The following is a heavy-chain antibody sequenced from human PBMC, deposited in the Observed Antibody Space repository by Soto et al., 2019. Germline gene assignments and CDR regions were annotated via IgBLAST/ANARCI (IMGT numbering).Heavy chain of an antibody. J-gene: IGHJ4*02. D-gene: IGHD3-16*01. CDR3: ARDLIDGGLDY. CDR1: GFTFSSYA. V-gene: IGHV3-30-3*01. CDR2: ISYDGSNK. Sequence: GGSLRLSCAASGFTFSSYAMHWVRQAPGKGLEWVAVISYDGSNKYYADSVKGRFTISRDNSKNTLYLQMNSLRAEDTAVYYCARDLIDGGLDYWGQGTLVTVYS.